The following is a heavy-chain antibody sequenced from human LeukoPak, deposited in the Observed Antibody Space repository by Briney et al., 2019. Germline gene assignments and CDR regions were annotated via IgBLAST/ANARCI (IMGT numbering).Heavy chain of an antibody. CDR2: ISASGERT. J-gene: IGHJ3*02. D-gene: IGHD3-22*01. CDR3: AKAGPGTMTFDAFDI. CDR1: AFPFSNYV. V-gene: IGHV3-23*01. Sequence: GGSLRLSYPASAFPFSNYVMSWVRQAPGKGLEWVSTISASGERTYHADSVRGRFTISRDNSKNTLHLQMNSLRADDTAVYYCAKAGPGTMTFDAFDIWGQGTVVTVSS.